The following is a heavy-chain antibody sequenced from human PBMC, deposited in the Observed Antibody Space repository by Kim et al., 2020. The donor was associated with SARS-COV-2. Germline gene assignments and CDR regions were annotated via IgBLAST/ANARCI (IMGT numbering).Heavy chain of an antibody. D-gene: IGHD4-17*01. V-gene: IGHV4-34*01. J-gene: IGHJ6*02. CDR3: ARDRVTTVTIYYYYGMDV. Sequence: KSRVTISVDTSKNQFSLKLSSVTAADTAVYYCARDRVTTVTIYYYYGMDVWGQGTTVTVSS.